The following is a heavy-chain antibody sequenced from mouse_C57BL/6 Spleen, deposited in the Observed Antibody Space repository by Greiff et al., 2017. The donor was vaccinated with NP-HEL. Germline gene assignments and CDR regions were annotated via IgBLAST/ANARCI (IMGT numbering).Heavy chain of an antibody. CDR2: IWSGGST. J-gene: IGHJ4*01. CDR3: ARMDYYGSSPLYAMDY. CDR1: GFSLTSYG. V-gene: IGHV2-2*01. Sequence: QVQLQQSGPGLVQPSQSLSITCTVSGFSLTSYGVHWVRQSPGKGLEWLGVIWSGGSTDYNAAFISRLSISKDNSKSQVFFKMNSLQADDTAIYYCARMDYYGSSPLYAMDYWGQGTSVTVSS. D-gene: IGHD1-1*01.